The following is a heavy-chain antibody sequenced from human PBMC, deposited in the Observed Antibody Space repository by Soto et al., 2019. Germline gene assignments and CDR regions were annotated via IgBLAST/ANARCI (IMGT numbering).Heavy chain of an antibody. CDR2: ISGSGGST. V-gene: IGHV3-23*01. D-gene: IGHD3-22*01. Sequence: GGSLRLSCAASGFTFSSYAMSWVRQAPGKGLEWVSAISGSGGSTYYADSVKGRFTISRDNSKNTLYLQMNSLRAEDTAVYYCAKSRAYDSSGYYYPGASYCGMDVWGQGNTVTVSS. CDR3: AKSRAYDSSGYYYPGASYCGMDV. CDR1: GFTFSSYA. J-gene: IGHJ6*02.